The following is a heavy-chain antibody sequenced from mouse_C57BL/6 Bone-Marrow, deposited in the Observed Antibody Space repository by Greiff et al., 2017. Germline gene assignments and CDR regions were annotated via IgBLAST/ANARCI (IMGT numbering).Heavy chain of an antibody. J-gene: IGHJ2*01. D-gene: IGHD1-3*01. CDR1: GYTFTDYE. CDR2: IDPETGGT. V-gene: IGHV1-15*01. Sequence: QVQLQQSGAELVRPGASVTLSCKASGYTFTDYEMHWVKQTPVHGLEWIGAIDPETGGTAYNQKFKGKAILTADKSSSTAYMELRSLTSEDSAVYYCTRSKLVFDYWGQGTTRTVSS. CDR3: TRSKLVFDY.